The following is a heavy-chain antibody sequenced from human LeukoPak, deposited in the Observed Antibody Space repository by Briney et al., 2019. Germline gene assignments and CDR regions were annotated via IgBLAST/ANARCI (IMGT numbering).Heavy chain of an antibody. D-gene: IGHD2-2*01. V-gene: IGHV4-30-4*07. CDR2: IYNSGNT. CDR3: ARAYCSSISCWIFDY. J-gene: IGHJ4*02. Sequence: PSETLSLTCAVSGGSISSGDYSWSWIRQPPGEGLEWIVFIYNSGNTYYNPSPKSRVTISVDTSKNQFSLKLSSVTAADTAVYYCARAYCSSISCWIFDYWGQGTLVTVSS. CDR1: GGSISSGDYS.